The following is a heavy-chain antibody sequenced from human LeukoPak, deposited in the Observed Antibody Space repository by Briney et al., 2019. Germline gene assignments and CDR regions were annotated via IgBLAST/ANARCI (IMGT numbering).Heavy chain of an antibody. D-gene: IGHD5-24*01. J-gene: IGHJ3*02. CDR3: AREGARHTITPRRAFDM. CDR2: IHHNGNN. V-gene: IGHV4-31*03. CDR1: GGSISSGHF. Sequence: SETLSLTCTVSGGSISSGHFWSWIRQLPGKGLEWIGYIHHNGNNYYNPSLKSRAIISIDTSTNQFSLRLTSVTAADTALYHCAREGARHTITPRRAFDMWGQGTLVTVSS.